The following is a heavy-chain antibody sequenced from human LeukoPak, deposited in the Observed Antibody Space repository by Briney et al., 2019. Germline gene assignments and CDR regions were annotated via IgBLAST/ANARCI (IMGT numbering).Heavy chain of an antibody. V-gene: IGHV4-34*01. CDR1: GGSFSGYY. CDR2: INHSGST. CDR3: ARGPGTWYYY. J-gene: IGHJ4*02. Sequence: PSETLPLTCAVYGGSFSGYYWSWIRQPPGKGLEWIGEINHSGSTNYNPSLKSRVTISIDTSKNQFSLKLSSVTAADTALYYCARGPGTWYYYWGQGTLVTVSS. D-gene: IGHD6-13*01.